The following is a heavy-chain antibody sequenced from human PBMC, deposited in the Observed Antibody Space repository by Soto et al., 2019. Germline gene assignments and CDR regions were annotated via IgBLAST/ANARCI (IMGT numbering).Heavy chain of an antibody. Sequence: SGPTLVNPTQTLTLTCTFPGFSLSTSGVGVGWIRQPPGKALEWLALDFWDDDKRYSPSLKSRITIDKDTSKKQVDLTMTNMDPVDAATYYCAQYSSDWEYFQHWGQGTLVTVSS. CDR3: AQYSSDWEYFQH. D-gene: IGHD6-25*01. V-gene: IGHV2-5*02. CDR2: DFWDDDK. J-gene: IGHJ1*01. CDR1: GFSLSTSGVG.